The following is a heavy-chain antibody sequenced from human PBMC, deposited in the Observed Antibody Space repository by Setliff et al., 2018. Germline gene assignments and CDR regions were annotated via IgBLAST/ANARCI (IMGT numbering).Heavy chain of an antibody. CDR1: GYTFTNYG. D-gene: IGHD2-8*01. CDR2: VSPYSGNT. J-gene: IGHJ4*02. Sequence: ASVKVSCKASGYTFTNYGVTWVRQAPGQGLEWMGWVSPYSGNTYYAPELQGRVTLTTDTSTTTAYLELRSLTSDDTAVYYCSRLVRSCTTTTFQRASGDDYWGQGTLVTVSS. V-gene: IGHV1-18*01. CDR3: SRLVRSCTTTTFQRASGDDY.